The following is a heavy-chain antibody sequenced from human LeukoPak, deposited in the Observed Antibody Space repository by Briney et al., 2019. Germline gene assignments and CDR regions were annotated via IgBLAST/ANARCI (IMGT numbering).Heavy chain of an antibody. V-gene: IGHV4-39*07. J-gene: IGHJ4*02. CDR1: GGSISSSSYY. CDR3: ARAMVRGVIDY. Sequence: SETLSLTCTVSGGSISSSSYYWGWIRQPPGKGLEWIGSIYYSGSTYYNPSLKSRVTISVDTSKNQFSLKLSSVTAADTAVYYCARAMVRGVIDYWGQGTLVTVSS. D-gene: IGHD3-10*01. CDR2: IYYSGST.